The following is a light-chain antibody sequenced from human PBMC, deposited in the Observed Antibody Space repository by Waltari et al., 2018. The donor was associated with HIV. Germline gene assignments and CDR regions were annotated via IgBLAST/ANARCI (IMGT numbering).Light chain of an antibody. J-gene: IGKJ4*01. CDR3: MQSVQFPLT. V-gene: IGKV2D-29*01. CDR2: EVS. Sequence: EIVLTQTPPSLSVTPGQAASISCKSSETLLHSDGQTYFYWYMQNTGQPPQLLMYEVSNRFAGVPDRFSGSGSETDFTLIMSRVEAEDVGVYYCMQSVQFPLTFGGGTKVEIK. CDR1: ETLLHSDGQTY.